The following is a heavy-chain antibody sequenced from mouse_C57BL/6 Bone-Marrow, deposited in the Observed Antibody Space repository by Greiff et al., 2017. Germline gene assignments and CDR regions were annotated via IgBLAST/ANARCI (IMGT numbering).Heavy chain of an antibody. CDR1: GFHIKDDY. D-gene: IGHD1-1*01. Sequence: EVQLQQSGAELVRPGASVKLSCTASGFHIKDDYMHWVKQRPEQGLEWIGWIDPENGDTEYASKFQGKATITADTSSNTAYLQLSSLTSEDTAVYYCTPHYYGSSYGDWYFDVWGTGTTVTVSS. CDR3: TPHYYGSSYGDWYFDV. J-gene: IGHJ1*03. CDR2: IDPENGDT. V-gene: IGHV14-4*01.